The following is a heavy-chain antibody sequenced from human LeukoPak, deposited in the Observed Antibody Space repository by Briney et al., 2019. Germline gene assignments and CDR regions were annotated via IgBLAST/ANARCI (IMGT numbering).Heavy chain of an antibody. D-gene: IGHD3-3*01. CDR1: GGSISSSSYY. Sequence: SETLSLTCTVSGGSISSSSYYWGWIRQPPGKGLEWIGSIYYSGSTYYNPSLKSRVTISVDTSKNQFSLKLSSVTAADTAVYYCARDTYDFWSGPNWFDPWGQGTLVTVSS. CDR3: ARDTYDFWSGPNWFDP. J-gene: IGHJ5*02. CDR2: IYYSGST. V-gene: IGHV4-39*07.